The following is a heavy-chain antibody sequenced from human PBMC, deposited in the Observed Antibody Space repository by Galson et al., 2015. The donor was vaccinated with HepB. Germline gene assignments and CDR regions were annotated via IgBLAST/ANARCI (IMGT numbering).Heavy chain of an antibody. CDR3: AKALGGEVDIVATIWGFEGDY. CDR2: ISYDGSNK. D-gene: IGHD5-12*01. CDR1: GFTFSSYG. V-gene: IGHV3-30*18. J-gene: IGHJ4*02. Sequence: SLRLSCAASGFTFSSYGMHWVRQAPGKGLEWVAVISYDGSNKYYADSVKGRFTISRDNSKNTLYLQMNSLRAEDTAVYYCAKALGGEVDIVATIWGFEGDYWGQGTLVTVSS.